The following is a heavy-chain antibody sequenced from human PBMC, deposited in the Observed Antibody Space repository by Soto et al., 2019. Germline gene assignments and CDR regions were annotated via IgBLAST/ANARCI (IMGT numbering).Heavy chain of an antibody. CDR3: ARNSVGVEVESATREYYYMDV. D-gene: IGHD2-15*01. CDR1: GGSFSGYF. Sequence: QVQLQQWGAGLLKPSEPLSLHCAVSGGSFSGYFWSWIRQSPGKGLEWIGDVNHSGTTYHNPSFKSRINLSVDSSRNQLSLGLTSVTAADTAVEFCARNSVGVEVESATREYYYMDVWGNGTTVIVSS. J-gene: IGHJ6*03. V-gene: IGHV4-34*01. CDR2: VNHSGTT.